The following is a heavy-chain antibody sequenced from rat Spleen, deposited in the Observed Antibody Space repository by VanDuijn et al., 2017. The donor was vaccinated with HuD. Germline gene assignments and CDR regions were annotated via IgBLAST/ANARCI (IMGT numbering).Heavy chain of an antibody. V-gene: IGHV5-19*01. D-gene: IGHD1-4*01. CDR2: ISNTGDT. CDR1: GFTFNNYG. Sequence: EVQLVESGGGLVQPGRSLKLSCAASGFTFNNYGMHWIRQAPTEGLEWVASISNTGDTFYPDSVKGRFSISRDDAKSTIYLYMNSLRSEDTATYYCSPLPGYNLDYWGQGVMVTASS. J-gene: IGHJ2*01. CDR3: SPLPGYNLDY.